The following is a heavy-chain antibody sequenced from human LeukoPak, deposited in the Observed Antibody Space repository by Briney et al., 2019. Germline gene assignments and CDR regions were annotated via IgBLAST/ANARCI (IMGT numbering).Heavy chain of an antibody. CDR2: ISSSGRTI. V-gene: IGHV3-11*01. CDR1: GFTFSDYY. J-gene: IGHJ4*02. D-gene: IGHD3-22*01. Sequence: GGSLRLSCAASGFTFSDYYMSWIRQAPGKGLEWLSYISSSGRTIYYADPVKGRFTISRDNAKNSLYLQMNSRRVEDTAVYYCARHYYHSSGHGGYWGQGTLVTVSS. CDR3: ARHYYHSSGHGGY.